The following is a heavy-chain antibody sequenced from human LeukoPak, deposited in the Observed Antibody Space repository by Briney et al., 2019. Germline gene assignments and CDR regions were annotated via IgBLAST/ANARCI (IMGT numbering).Heavy chain of an antibody. J-gene: IGHJ3*02. CDR3: AREEYPWRYCSSTSCYAFDI. V-gene: IGHV1-2*02. CDR2: INPNSGGT. D-gene: IGHD2-2*01. Sequence: ASVKVSCKASGYTFTSYDINWVRQATGQGLEWMGWINPNSGGTNYAQKFQGRVTMTRDTSISTAYMELSRLRSDDTAVYYCAREEYPWRYCSSTSCYAFDIWGQGTMVTVSS. CDR1: GYTFTSYD.